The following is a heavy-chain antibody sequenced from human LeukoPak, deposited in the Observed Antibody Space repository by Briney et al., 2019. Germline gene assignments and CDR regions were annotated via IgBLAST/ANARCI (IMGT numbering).Heavy chain of an antibody. Sequence: SETLSLTCTVSGGSISSYYWSWIRQPAGKGLEWIGRIYTSGSTNYNPSLKSRVTMSVDTSKNQFSLKLSSVTAADTAVYYCARLRFLEWLSEMYYFDYWGQGTLVTVSS. CDR1: GGSISSYY. D-gene: IGHD3-3*01. J-gene: IGHJ4*02. CDR2: IYTSGST. V-gene: IGHV4-4*07. CDR3: ARLRFLEWLSEMYYFDY.